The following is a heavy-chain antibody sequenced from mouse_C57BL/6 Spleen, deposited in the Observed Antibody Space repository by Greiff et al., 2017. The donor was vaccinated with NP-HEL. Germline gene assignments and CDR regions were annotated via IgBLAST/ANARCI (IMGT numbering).Heavy chain of an antibody. CDR2: IYPGDGDT. J-gene: IGHJ1*03. Sequence: QVQLQQSGAELVKPGASVKISCKASGYAFSSYWMNWVKQRPGKGLEWIGQIYPGDGDTNYNGKFKGKATLTADKSSSTAYLQLSSLTSEDAAVYFCARIYYDYDGVPYWYFGVWGTGTTVTVSS. V-gene: IGHV1-80*01. CDR3: ARIYYDYDGVPYWYFGV. D-gene: IGHD2-4*01. CDR1: GYAFSSYW.